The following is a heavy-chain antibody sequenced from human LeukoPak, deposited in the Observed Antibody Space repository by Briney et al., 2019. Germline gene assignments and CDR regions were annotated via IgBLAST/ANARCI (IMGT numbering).Heavy chain of an antibody. D-gene: IGHD6-19*01. Sequence: GGSLRLSCAASGFTFSNYAVSWVRQAPGKGLEWVSAIRGSGGSTYFADSVKGRFTISRDNSKNTLYLQMNSLRVEDTAVYYCAKDHSSGWFFDYWGQGTLVIVSS. J-gene: IGHJ4*02. CDR3: AKDHSSGWFFDY. CDR2: IRGSGGST. CDR1: GFTFSNYA. V-gene: IGHV3-23*01.